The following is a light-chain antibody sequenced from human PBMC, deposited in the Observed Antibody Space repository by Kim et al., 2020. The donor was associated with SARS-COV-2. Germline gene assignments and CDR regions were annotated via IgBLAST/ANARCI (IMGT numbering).Light chain of an antibody. V-gene: IGKV1-5*01. J-gene: IGKJ4*01. Sequence: ASVGDRVTITCRASQSININLAWYQQQPGKAPKLLIYEASRLESGVPSRFSGSGSGTEFTLTISSLQPDDFATYYCQQYNSYPLTFGGGTKVEIK. CDR1: QSININ. CDR2: EAS. CDR3: QQYNSYPLT.